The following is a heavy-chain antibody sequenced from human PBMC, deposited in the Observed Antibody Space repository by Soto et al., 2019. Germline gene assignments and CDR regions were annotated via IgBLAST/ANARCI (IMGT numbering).Heavy chain of an antibody. CDR1: CYSFTRYW. CDR2: IYPGDSDT. CDR3: ARSGGRRGGYNY. D-gene: IGHD5-12*01. J-gene: IGHJ4*02. Sequence: GESLMTCRAAYCYSFTRYWSGWVPQMPGKGLEWMGIIYPGDSDTRYSPSFQGQVTISADKSISTAYLQWSSLKASDTAMYYCARSGGRRGGYNYWGQGTMVTVSS. V-gene: IGHV5-51*01.